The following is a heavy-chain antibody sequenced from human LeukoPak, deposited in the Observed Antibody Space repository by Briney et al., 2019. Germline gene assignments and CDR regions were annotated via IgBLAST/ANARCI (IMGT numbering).Heavy chain of an antibody. J-gene: IGHJ6*02. V-gene: IGHV3-66*01. D-gene: IGHD2-8*02. CDR2: IYSGGST. CDR3: AKGIWTGGNYYGMDV. Sequence: GGSLRLSCAASGFTVSDNYMNWVRQAPGKGLEWVSAIYSGGSTYYADSVKGRFTISRDNSKNTLYLQMNSLRAEDTAVYYCAKGIWTGGNYYGMDVWGQGTTVTVSS. CDR1: GFTVSDNY.